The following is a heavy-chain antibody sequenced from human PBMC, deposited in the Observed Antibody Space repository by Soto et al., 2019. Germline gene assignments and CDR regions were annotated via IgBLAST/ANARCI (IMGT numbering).Heavy chain of an antibody. J-gene: IGHJ4*02. CDR3: ARGGDPDY. V-gene: IGHV3-74*01. D-gene: IGHD2-21*02. CDR2: IQTDGSHP. Sequence: EVQLVESGGGLVQPGGSLRLSCVASGFAFDYYWMHWVRQAPGEGLLWVSRIQTDGSHPAYADSVKGRFTISRDNATTPPSLQMNDLRVEDTVVYYCARGGDPDYWGQGTLVSVSS. CDR1: GFAFDYYW.